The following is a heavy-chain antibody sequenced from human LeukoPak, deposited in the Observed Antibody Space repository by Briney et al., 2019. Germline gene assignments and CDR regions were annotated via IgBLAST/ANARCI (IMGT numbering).Heavy chain of an antibody. V-gene: IGHV3-74*01. CDR1: GFTFSNYW. J-gene: IGHJ4*02. Sequence: GGSLRLSCAASGFTFSNYWMHWVRQAPGKGLVWVSRINTDGSSTNYADSVKGRFTISRDNAKNTLYLQMNSLRAEDTAVYYCARTYFYDSGGYYYWGQGTLVTVSS. D-gene: IGHD3-22*01. CDR3: ARTYFYDSGGYYY. CDR2: INTDGSST.